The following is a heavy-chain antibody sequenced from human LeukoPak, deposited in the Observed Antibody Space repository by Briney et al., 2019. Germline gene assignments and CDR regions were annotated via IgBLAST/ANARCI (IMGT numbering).Heavy chain of an antibody. J-gene: IGHJ4*02. D-gene: IGHD4-11*01. CDR3: ARVGYSNYVDY. Sequence: SETLSLTCTVSGGSISSSSYYWGWIRQPPGKGLEWIGSTYYNPSLKSRVTISVDTSRNQFSLNLSSVTAADTAVYYCARVGYSNYVDYWGQGTLVTVSS. CDR2: T. CDR1: GGSISSSSYY. V-gene: IGHV4-39*01.